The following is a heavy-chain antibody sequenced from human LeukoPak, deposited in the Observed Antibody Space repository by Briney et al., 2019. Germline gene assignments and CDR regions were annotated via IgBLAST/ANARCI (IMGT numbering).Heavy chain of an antibody. Sequence: PGGSLRLSCSASGFTFSNYAMSWVRQAPGMGLEWVSSISATGGSTYYADSVKGRFTISRDNSKNTLYLHMNSLRAEDTAVYFCAKSQYTFGKFDYWAQGTLVTVSS. D-gene: IGHD5-18*01. V-gene: IGHV3-23*01. CDR3: AKSQYTFGKFDY. CDR1: GFTFSNYA. CDR2: ISATGGST. J-gene: IGHJ4*02.